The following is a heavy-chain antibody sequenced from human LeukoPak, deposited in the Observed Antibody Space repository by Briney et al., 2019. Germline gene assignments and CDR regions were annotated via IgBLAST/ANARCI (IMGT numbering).Heavy chain of an antibody. V-gene: IGHV1-18*01. Sequence: EASVKVSCKTSGYTFSNYGISWVRQAPGQGLEWMGWITAYNGNRLYAQRFQGRITLTTDTSTSTSYMELRSLEYDDTAIYYCARDNDKVVDHWGQGTLVTVPS. CDR2: ITAYNGNR. J-gene: IGHJ4*01. CDR3: ARDNDKVVDH. CDR1: GYTFSNYG. D-gene: IGHD1-1*01.